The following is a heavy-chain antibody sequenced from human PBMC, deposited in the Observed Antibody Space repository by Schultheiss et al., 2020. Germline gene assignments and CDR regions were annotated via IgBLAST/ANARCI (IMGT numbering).Heavy chain of an antibody. V-gene: IGHV4-4*07. D-gene: IGHD4-23*01. J-gene: IGHJ5*02. CDR1: GGSISSYY. Sequence: SATLSLTCTVSGGSISSYYWSWIRQPAGKGLEWIGRIYTSGSTNYNPSLKSRVTMSVDTSKNQFSLKLSSVTAADTAVYYCARDSEQYGGNPNWFDPWGQGTLVT. CDR3: ARDSEQYGGNPNWFDP. CDR2: IYTSGST.